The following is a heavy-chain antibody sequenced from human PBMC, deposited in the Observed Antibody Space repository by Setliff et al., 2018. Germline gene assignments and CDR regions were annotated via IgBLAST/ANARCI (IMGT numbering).Heavy chain of an antibody. V-gene: IGHV4-34*01. D-gene: IGHD2-21*01. J-gene: IGHJ6*03. CDR3: ARVRRVVIAYYYYMDV. CDR2: INHSGST. CDR1: GGSFSGYY. Sequence: SETLSLTCAVYGGSFSGYYWSWIRQPPGKGLEWIGEINHSGSTNYNPSLKSRVTISVDTSKNQFSLKLSSVTAADTAVFYCARVRRVVIAYYYYMDVWGKGTTVTVSS.